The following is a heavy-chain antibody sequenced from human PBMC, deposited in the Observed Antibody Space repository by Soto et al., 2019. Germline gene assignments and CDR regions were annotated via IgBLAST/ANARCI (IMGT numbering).Heavy chain of an antibody. D-gene: IGHD1-1*01. Sequence: EVQLLESGGGLVQPGGSLRLSCAASGFTFSSYAMSWVRQAPGKGLEWVSAISGSGGSTYYADSVRGRFTISRDNSKNTQDLQMNSLRAEDAAVYCCAKGENAFDRWGRGSLVIVSS. CDR1: GFTFSSYA. CDR3: AKGENAFDR. J-gene: IGHJ5*02. V-gene: IGHV3-23*01. CDR2: ISGSGGST.